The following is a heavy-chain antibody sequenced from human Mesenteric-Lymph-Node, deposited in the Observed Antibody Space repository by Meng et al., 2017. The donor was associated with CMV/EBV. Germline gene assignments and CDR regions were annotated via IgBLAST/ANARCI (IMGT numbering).Heavy chain of an antibody. CDR2: INPNSGGT. J-gene: IGHJ6*02. Sequence: ASVKVSCKASGYTFTGYYMHWVRQAPGQGLEWMGWINPNSGGTNYAQKFQGRVTMTRDTSISTAYMELSRLRSHDTAVYYCARVYSNYYGMDVWGQGTTVTVSS. V-gene: IGHV1-2*02. CDR3: ARVYSNYYGMDV. D-gene: IGHD5-18*01. CDR1: GYTFTGYY.